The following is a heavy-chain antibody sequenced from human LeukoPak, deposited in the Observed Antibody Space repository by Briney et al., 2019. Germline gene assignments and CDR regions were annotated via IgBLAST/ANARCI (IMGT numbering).Heavy chain of an antibody. CDR2: ISSDGSDK. CDR1: GFPFSNYG. CDR3: AKDKGREGDY. V-gene: IGHV3-30*18. D-gene: IGHD1-26*01. J-gene: IGHJ4*02. Sequence: QPGRSLRLSCAASGFPFSNYGMHWVRQAPGKGLEWVAVISSDGSDKYYADSVKGRFTISRDNSKNTLYLQMNSLRAGDTAVYYCAKDKGREGDYWGQGNLVTVSS.